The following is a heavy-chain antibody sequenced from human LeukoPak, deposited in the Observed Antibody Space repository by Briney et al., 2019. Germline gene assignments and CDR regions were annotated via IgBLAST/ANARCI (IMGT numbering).Heavy chain of an antibody. Sequence: GGSLRLSCAASGFTVSSDYMSWVRQAPGKGLEWVSVIYSGGSTYYADSVKGRFTILRDNSKNTLYLQMNSLRAEDTAVYYCARATVGNGFDYWGQGTLVTVSS. D-gene: IGHD4-23*01. J-gene: IGHJ4*02. V-gene: IGHV3-53*01. CDR1: GFTVSSDY. CDR2: IYSGGST. CDR3: ARATVGNGFDY.